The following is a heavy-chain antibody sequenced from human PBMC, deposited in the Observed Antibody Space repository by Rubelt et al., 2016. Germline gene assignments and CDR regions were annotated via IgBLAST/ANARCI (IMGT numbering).Heavy chain of an antibody. Sequence: GGSLRLSCAASGFTFSSYALSWVRQAPGKGLEWVSAISGSGDSTYYADSVKGRVAISRDNSKNTLFLQMRSLRAEDTAIYYCARVGVAGYDAFDVWGQGTMVTVSS. D-gene: IGHD6-19*01. J-gene: IGHJ3*01. CDR3: ARVGVAGYDAFDV. CDR2: ISGSGDST. CDR1: GFTFSSYA. V-gene: IGHV3-23*01.